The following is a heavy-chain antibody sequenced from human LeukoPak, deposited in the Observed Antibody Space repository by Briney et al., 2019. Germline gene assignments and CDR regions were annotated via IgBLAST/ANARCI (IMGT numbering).Heavy chain of an antibody. J-gene: IGHJ4*02. CDR1: GYTFTNYA. CDR2: IHPSTGNP. CDR3: ARAYQRLGYLSLPDY. V-gene: IGHV7-4-1*02. D-gene: IGHD3-16*02. Sequence: ASVKVSCKASGYTFTNYAMNWVRQAPGQGLEWMGWIHPSTGNPTYAQGFTGRFVFSLDTSVSTTYLQISSLKAEDTAVYYCARAYQRLGYLSLPDYWGQGTLVTVSS.